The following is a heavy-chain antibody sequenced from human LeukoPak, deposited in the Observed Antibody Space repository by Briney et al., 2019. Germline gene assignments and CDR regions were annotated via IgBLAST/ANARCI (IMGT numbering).Heavy chain of an antibody. CDR2: IYYSGST. CDR1: GGSISSSSYY. J-gene: IGHJ4*02. CDR3: ARRDNWGYFDY. D-gene: IGHD7-27*01. Sequence: PSETLSLTCTVSGGSISSSSYYWGWIRQPPGKGLEWIGRIYYSGSTYYNPSRKSRLTISLDTSTTQFSLKLSSVTPADTAVYYCARRDNWGYFDYWGQGTLVTVSS. V-gene: IGHV4-39*01.